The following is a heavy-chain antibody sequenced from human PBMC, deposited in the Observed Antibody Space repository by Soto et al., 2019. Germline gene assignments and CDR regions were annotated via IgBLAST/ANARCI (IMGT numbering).Heavy chain of an antibody. CDR2: ISSSGSTI. J-gene: IGHJ4*02. D-gene: IGHD3-3*01. CDR3: ARASDFWSAYASDY. CDR1: GFTFSDYY. V-gene: IGHV3-11*01. Sequence: GGSLRLSCAASGFTFSDYYMSWIRQAPGKGLEWVSYISSSGSTIYYADSVKGRFTISRDNAKNSLYLQMNSLRAEDTAVYYCARASDFWSAYASDYWGQGTLVTVSS.